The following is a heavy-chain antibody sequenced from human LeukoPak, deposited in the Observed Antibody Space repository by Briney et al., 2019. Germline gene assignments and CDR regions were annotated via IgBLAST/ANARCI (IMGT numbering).Heavy chain of an antibody. CDR1: GFTFRSYA. D-gene: IGHD2-15*01. CDR2: ISGSGGST. CDR3: AKGPVRGGSFDY. Sequence: GGSLRLSCAASGFTFRSYAMSWVRQAPGKGLEWVSAISGSGGSTYYADSVKGRFTISRDNSKNTLYLQMNSLRAEDTAVYYCAKGPVRGGSFDYWGQGTLVTVSS. J-gene: IGHJ4*02. V-gene: IGHV3-23*01.